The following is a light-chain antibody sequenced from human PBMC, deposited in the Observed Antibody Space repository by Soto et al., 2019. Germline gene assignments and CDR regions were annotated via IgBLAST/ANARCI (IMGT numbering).Light chain of an antibody. Sequence: QSALTQPASVSGSPGQSITISCTGTSSDVGGYNYVSWYQQNSGKAPKLMIYDVSNRPSGVSNRFSGSKSGITASLTISGLQAEDEADYYCSSYTSSSTLEVVFGGGTKLTVL. V-gene: IGLV2-14*01. J-gene: IGLJ2*01. CDR1: SSDVGGYNY. CDR2: DVS. CDR3: SSYTSSSTLEVV.